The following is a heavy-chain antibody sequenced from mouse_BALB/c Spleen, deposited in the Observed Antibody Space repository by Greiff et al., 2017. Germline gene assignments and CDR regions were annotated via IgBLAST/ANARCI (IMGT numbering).Heavy chain of an antibody. J-gene: IGHJ4*01. D-gene: IGHD2-3*01. V-gene: IGHV5-6*01. CDR1: GFTFSSYG. Sequence: EVHLVESGGDLVKPGGSLKLSCAASGFTFSSYGMSWVPQTPDKRLEWVATISSGGSYTYYPDSVKGRFTISRDNAKNTLYLQMSSLKSEDTAMYYCARLRDYDGYLFYAMDYWGQGTSVTVSS. CDR2: ISSGGSYT. CDR3: ARLRDYDGYLFYAMDY.